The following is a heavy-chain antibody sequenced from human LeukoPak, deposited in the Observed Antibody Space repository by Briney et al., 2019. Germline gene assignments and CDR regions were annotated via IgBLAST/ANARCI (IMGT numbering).Heavy chain of an antibody. V-gene: IGHV3-21*01. CDR2: ISSSSSYI. CDR1: GFTFSSYS. J-gene: IGHJ6*03. CDR3: ARDEEGYSSGWYSGYYYYYMDV. D-gene: IGHD6-19*01. Sequence: PGGSLRLSCAASGFTFSSYSMNWVRQAPGKGLEWVSSISSSSSYIYYADSVKGRFTISRDNAKNSLYLQMNSLRAEDTAVYYCARDEEGYSSGWYSGYYYYYMDVWGKGTTVTISS.